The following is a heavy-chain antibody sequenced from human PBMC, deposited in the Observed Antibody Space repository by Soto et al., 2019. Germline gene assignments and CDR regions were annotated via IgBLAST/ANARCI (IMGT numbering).Heavy chain of an antibody. J-gene: IGHJ4*02. CDR1: GFTFTSSA. V-gene: IGHV5-51*01. CDR2: IYPGDSDT. CDR3: ARQGAKYYYDRSAYYES. Sequence: KVSCKASGFTFTSSAFQWVRQARGQRLEWMGIIYPGDSDTRYSPSFQGQVTMSADKYINTAYLEWSSLKASDTGIYYCARQGAKYYYDRSAYYESWGQGTPVTVSS. D-gene: IGHD3-22*01.